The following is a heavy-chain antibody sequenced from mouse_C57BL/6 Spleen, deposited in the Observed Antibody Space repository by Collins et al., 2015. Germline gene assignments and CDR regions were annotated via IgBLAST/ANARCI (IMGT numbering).Heavy chain of an antibody. CDR2: ILPGSGST. D-gene: IGHD2-3*01. J-gene: IGHJ4*01. CDR3: ARIYDGYPYAMDY. V-gene: IGHV1-9*01. CDR1: GYTFTGYW. Sequence: QVQLQQSGAELMKPGASVKLSCKATGYTFTGYWIEWVKQRPGHGLEWIGEILPGSGSTNYNEKFKGKATFTADTSSSTAYMQLSSLTSEDSAVYFCARIYDGYPYAMDYWGQGTSVTVSS.